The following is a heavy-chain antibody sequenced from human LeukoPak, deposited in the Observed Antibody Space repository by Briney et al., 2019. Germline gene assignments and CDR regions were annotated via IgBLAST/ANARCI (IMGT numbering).Heavy chain of an antibody. CDR1: GGSISSGSYY. D-gene: IGHD6-13*01. Sequence: PSETLSLTCTVSGGSISSGSYYWSWIRQPAGKGLEWIGRIYTSGSTNYNPSLKSRVTISVDTSKNQFSLKLSSVTAADTAVYYCAREDSSSWYLVTTRFDPWGQGTLVTVSS. V-gene: IGHV4-61*02. CDR2: IYTSGST. J-gene: IGHJ5*02. CDR3: AREDSSSWYLVTTRFDP.